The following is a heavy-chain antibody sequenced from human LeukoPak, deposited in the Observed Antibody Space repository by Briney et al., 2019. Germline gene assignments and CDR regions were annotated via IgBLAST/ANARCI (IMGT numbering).Heavy chain of an antibody. CDR2: ISSSSSYI. J-gene: IGHJ5*02. D-gene: IGHD2-2*01. CDR3: ARGNAEDWFDP. CDR1: GFTFSSYS. Sequence: GGSLRLSCAASGFTFSSYSMNWVRQAPGKALEWVSSISSSSSYIYYADSVKGRFTISRDNAKNSLYLQMNSLRAEDTAVYYCARGNAEDWFDPWGQGTLVTVSS. V-gene: IGHV3-21*01.